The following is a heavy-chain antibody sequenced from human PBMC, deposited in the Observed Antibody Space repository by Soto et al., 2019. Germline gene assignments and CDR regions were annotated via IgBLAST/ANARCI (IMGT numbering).Heavy chain of an antibody. J-gene: IGHJ4*02. CDR1: GFTFSSYA. CDR2: ISGSGGST. D-gene: IGHD7-27*01. CDR3: AKDIPHNPLTGDHDY. Sequence: GGSLRLSCAASGFTFSSYAMSWVRQAPGKGLEWVSAISGSGGSTYYADSVKGRFTISRDNSKNTLYLQMNSLRAEDMAVYYCAKDIPHNPLTGDHDYWGQGTLVTVSS. V-gene: IGHV3-23*01.